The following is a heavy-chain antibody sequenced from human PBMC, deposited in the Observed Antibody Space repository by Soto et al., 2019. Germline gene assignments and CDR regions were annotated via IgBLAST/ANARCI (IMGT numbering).Heavy chain of an antibody. V-gene: IGHV1-3*01. CDR2: INAGNGNT. CDR3: ARAPSTWIQLRLNY. D-gene: IGHD5-18*01. CDR1: GYTFTSYA. J-gene: IGHJ4*02. Sequence: GASVKVSCKASGYTFTSYAMHWVRQAPGQRLEWMGWINAGNGNTKYSQKFQGRVTITRDTSANTAYMELSSLRSEDTAVYYCARAPSTWIQLRLNYWGQGTLVTVSS.